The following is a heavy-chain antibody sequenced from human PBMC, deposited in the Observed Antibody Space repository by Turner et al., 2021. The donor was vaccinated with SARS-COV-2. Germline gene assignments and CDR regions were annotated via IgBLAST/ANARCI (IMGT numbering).Heavy chain of an antibody. CDR3: ARDRIIWDRGVYYYYGMDV. CDR1: GFTFSNYA. CDR2: ISYDGSNK. Sequence: QVQLVESGGGVVQTGRSLRLSCAASGFTFSNYAMHWVRQAPGKGLEWVAVISYDGSNKYYADSVKGRFTISRDNSKNTLYLQMNSLRAEDTAVYYCARDRIIWDRGVYYYYGMDVWGQGTTVTVSS. V-gene: IGHV3-30-3*01. D-gene: IGHD1-26*01. J-gene: IGHJ6*02.